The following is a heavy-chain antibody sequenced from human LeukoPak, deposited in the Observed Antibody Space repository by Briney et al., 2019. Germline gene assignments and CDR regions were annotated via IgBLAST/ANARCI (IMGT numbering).Heavy chain of an antibody. CDR3: ARHQYSGSYSYFDC. Sequence: SETLSLTCTVSGGSISSYYWSWIRQPPGKGLEWIGYIYYSGSTNYNPSLKSRVTISVDTSKNQFSLKLSSVTAADTAVYYCARHQYSGSYSYFDCWGQGTLVTVSS. D-gene: IGHD1-26*01. J-gene: IGHJ4*02. CDR1: GGSISSYY. CDR2: IYYSGST. V-gene: IGHV4-59*08.